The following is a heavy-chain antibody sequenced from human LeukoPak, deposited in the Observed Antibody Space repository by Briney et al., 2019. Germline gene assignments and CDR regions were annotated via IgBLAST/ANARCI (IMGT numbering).Heavy chain of an antibody. CDR1: GFTFSHFG. J-gene: IGHJ4*02. V-gene: IGHV3-74*01. D-gene: IGHD6-25*01. CDR2: IDSDGSTT. Sequence: PGTSLRLSCEASGFTFSHFGMHWVRQAPGKGLVWVSRIDSDGSTTDYADSVKGRFTISRDNAKNTLFLQMSSLRAEDTAVYYCVRGVNAAGSNWGQGALVTVAS. CDR3: VRGVNAAGSN.